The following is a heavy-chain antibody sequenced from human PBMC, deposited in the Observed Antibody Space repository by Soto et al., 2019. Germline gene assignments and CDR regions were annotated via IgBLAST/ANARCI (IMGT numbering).Heavy chain of an antibody. D-gene: IGHD4-4*01. CDR1: GGSISSGDYS. CDR2: IYHSGST. Sequence: SETLSLTCAVSGGSISSGDYSWSWTRQPPGRGLEWIGYIYHSGSTYYNPSLKSRVTISVDLSTNQFSLKLTSVTAADTAVYYCARGHDSNDNWGQGTLVTVSS. V-gene: IGHV4-30-2*01. CDR3: ARGHDSNDN. J-gene: IGHJ4*02.